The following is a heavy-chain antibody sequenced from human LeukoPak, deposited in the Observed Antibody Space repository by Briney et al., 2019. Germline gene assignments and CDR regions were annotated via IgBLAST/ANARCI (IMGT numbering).Heavy chain of an antibody. CDR1: GFTFDDYA. D-gene: IGHD6-19*01. J-gene: IGHJ6*02. CDR3: AKDIISAVAGPRIYYYYGMDV. Sequence: GGSLRLSCAASGFTFDDYAMHWVRQAPGKGLERVSGISWNSGSIGYADSVKGRFTISRDNAKNSLYLQMNSLRAEDTALYYCAKDIISAVAGPRIYYYYGMDVWGQGTTVTVSS. V-gene: IGHV3-9*01. CDR2: ISWNSGSI.